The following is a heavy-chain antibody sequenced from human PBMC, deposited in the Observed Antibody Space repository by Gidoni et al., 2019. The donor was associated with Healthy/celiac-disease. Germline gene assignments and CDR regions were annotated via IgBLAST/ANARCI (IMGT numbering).Heavy chain of an antibody. J-gene: IGHJ2*01. D-gene: IGHD2-21*01. CDR1: GFPFSSYE. CDR3: ARLCGGDCYSSWYFDL. CDR2: ISSSGSTI. V-gene: IGHV3-48*03. Sequence: EVQLVESGGGLVQPGGSLRLSCAAAGFPFSSYEMNWVRQAPGKGLEGVLYISSSGSTICYADSVKVRFTIARDNAKNSMYLQMNSLRAEDTAVYYCARLCGGDCYSSWYFDLWGRGTLVTVSS.